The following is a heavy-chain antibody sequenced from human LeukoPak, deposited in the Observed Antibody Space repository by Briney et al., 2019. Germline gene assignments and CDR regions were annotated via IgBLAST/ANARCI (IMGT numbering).Heavy chain of an antibody. D-gene: IGHD6-6*01. Sequence: SETLSLTCAVSGGSFSGYYWSWIRQPPGKGLEWIGEINYSGSTNYNPSLKSRVTISVDTSKNQFSLKLSSVTAADTAVYYCARAKLVGWFDPWGQGTLVTVSS. CDR1: GGSFSGYY. CDR3: ARAKLVGWFDP. V-gene: IGHV4-34*01. J-gene: IGHJ5*02. CDR2: INYSGST.